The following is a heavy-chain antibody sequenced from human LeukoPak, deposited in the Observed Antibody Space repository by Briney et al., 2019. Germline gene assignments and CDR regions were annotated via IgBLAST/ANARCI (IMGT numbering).Heavy chain of an antibody. CDR3: ARDPGENLWSSPGWFDP. Sequence: ASVKVSCKASGYTFTGYYMHWVRQAPGQGLEWMGWINPNSGGTNYAQKFQGRVTMTRDTSISTAYMELSRLRSDDTAVYYCARDPGENLWSSPGWFDPWGQGTLVTVSS. V-gene: IGHV1-2*02. CDR2: INPNSGGT. CDR1: GYTFTGYY. J-gene: IGHJ5*02. D-gene: IGHD3-3*01.